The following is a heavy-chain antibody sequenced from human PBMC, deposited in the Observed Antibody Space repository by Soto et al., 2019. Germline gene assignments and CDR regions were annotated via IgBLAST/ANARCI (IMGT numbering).Heavy chain of an antibody. D-gene: IGHD1-1*01. Sequence: QVQLVQSGAEVKKPGSSVKVSCKASGGSFTSLIITWVRQAPGQGLEWMGRIIPVLGVEYYAQKFQGRVTITADKSTTTAYMELTSLTSEDTAVYYCEKYHNPGSATTSYYGMDVWGRGTTVTVSS. CDR3: EKYHNPGSATTSYYGMDV. CDR2: IIPVLGVE. J-gene: IGHJ6*02. CDR1: GGSFTSLI. V-gene: IGHV1-69*02.